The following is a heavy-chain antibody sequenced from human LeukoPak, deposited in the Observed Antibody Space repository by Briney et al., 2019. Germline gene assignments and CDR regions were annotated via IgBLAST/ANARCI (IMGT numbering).Heavy chain of an antibody. CDR3: AKGRGLSYDYGVDY. J-gene: IGHJ4*02. V-gene: IGHV3-53*05. D-gene: IGHD4-17*01. CDR1: GFTVSSND. CDR2: IYSGGST. Sequence: GGSLRLSCAASGFTVSSNDMSWVRQAPGKGLECISVIYSGGSTDYADSVKGRLTISRDNSKNTLYLQMNSLRAEDMALYYCAKGRGLSYDYGVDYWGQGTLVTVSS.